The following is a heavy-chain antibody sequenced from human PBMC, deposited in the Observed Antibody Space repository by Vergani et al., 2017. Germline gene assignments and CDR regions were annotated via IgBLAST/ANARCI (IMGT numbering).Heavy chain of an antibody. Sequence: QVQLQQSGPGLVKPSQTLSLTCAISGDSVSSNSAAWNWIRQSPSRGLEWLGRTYYRSKWYNDYAVSVKSRITINPDTSKNQFSLKLSSVTAADTAVYYCARGRILSRGTVTTLSNWFDPWGQGTLVTVSS. J-gene: IGHJ5*02. V-gene: IGHV6-1*01. CDR2: TYYRSKWYN. CDR1: GDSVSSNSAA. CDR3: ARGRILSRGTVTTLSNWFDP. D-gene: IGHD4-11*01.